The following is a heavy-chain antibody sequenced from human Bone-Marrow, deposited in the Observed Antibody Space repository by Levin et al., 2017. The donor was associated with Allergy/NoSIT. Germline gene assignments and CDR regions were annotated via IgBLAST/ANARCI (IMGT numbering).Heavy chain of an antibody. D-gene: IGHD3-10*01. Sequence: PWASVKVSCKTSGYTFTDYYIHWVRQAPGQGFEWMGWMNPNTGGSYFSQKFQGSGRLTVSRDTSISTAYMDLNSLRSDDTAVYYCARGDITRIPPTMADFWGQGTRVTVSS. CDR2: MNPNTGGS. V-gene: IGHV1-2*02. CDR3: ARGDITRIPPTMADF. J-gene: IGHJ4*02. CDR1: GYTFTDYY.